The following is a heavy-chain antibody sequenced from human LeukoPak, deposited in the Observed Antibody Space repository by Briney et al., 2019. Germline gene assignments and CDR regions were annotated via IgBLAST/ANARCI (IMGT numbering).Heavy chain of an antibody. J-gene: IGHJ4*02. D-gene: IGHD6-13*01. CDR1: GFTFSSYA. CDR2: ISTNGGST. Sequence: GGSLRLSCAASGFTFSSYAMSWVRQAPGEGLEWVSAISTNGGSTYFADSVKGRFTITRDNSKNTLSLEMNSLRPEDTAVYYCVKGSAGSRPYHFDYWGQGTLLTVSS. CDR3: VKGSAGSRPYHFDY. V-gene: IGHV3-23*01.